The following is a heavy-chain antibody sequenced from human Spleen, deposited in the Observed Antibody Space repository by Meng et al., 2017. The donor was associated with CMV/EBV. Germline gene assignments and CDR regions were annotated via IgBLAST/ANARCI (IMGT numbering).Heavy chain of an antibody. D-gene: IGHD6-6*01. CDR1: GFTVSSNY. V-gene: IGHV3-53*01. Sequence: GGSLRLSCAASGFTVSSNYMSWVRQAPGKGLEWVSVIYSGGSTYYADSVKGRFTISRDNGKNSLYLQMNSLRVEDTAEYYCARDPRPGAYYFGMDVWGQGTTVTVSS. CDR2: IYSGGST. CDR3: ARDPRPGAYYFGMDV. J-gene: IGHJ6*02.